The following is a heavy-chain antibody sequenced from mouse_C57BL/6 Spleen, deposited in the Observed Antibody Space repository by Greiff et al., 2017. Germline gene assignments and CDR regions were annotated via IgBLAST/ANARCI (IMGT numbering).Heavy chain of an antibody. CDR1: GYAFTSSW. J-gene: IGHJ2*01. CDR3: ARWYCGSSYEYYFDY. D-gene: IGHD1-1*01. CDR2: IYPGDGDT. V-gene: IGHV1-82*01. Sequence: VQLVESGPELVKPGASVTISCKASGYAFTSSWMNWVKQRPGQGLEWIGRIYPGDGDTNYNGKFKGKATLTADKSSSTAYMQLSSLTSEDYAVDFCARWYCGSSYEYYFDYWGQGTTLTVSS.